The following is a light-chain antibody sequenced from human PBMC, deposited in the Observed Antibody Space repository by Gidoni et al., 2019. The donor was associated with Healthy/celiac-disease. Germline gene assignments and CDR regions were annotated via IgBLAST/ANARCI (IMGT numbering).Light chain of an antibody. Sequence: DIVLTQSPDSLAVSLSERATINCKSSQSVIYSSNNKNYLAWYQQKPGQPPKLLIYWASTRESGVPDRFSGSGSGTDFTLTISSLQAEDVAVYYCQQYYSTLTWTFGQGTKVEIK. CDR2: WAS. V-gene: IGKV4-1*01. CDR1: QSVIYSSNNKNY. CDR3: QQYYSTLTWT. J-gene: IGKJ1*01.